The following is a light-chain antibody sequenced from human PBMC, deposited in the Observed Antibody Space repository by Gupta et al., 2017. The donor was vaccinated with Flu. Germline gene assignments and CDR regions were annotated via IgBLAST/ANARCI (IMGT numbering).Light chain of an antibody. Sequence: ITITRSEAGGDVGGNKYVGWYQTHPCKSHKLIIYEVNNSTAGVADCFSGSKAGNTASRTISGLQGEDEADYYCCAYRSSSSHVFGTGTKGTVL. V-gene: IGLV2-14*01. CDR3: CAYRSSSSHV. CDR2: EVN. CDR1: GGDVGGNKY. J-gene: IGLJ1*01.